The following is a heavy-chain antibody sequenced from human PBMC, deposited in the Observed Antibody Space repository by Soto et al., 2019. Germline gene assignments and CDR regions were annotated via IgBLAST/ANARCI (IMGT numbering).Heavy chain of an antibody. V-gene: IGHV3-23*01. CDR1: GFTFSSYA. CDR3: AKDPVDYRRYMDV. J-gene: IGHJ6*03. CDR2: ISGSGGST. D-gene: IGHD4-4*01. Sequence: EVQLLESGGGLVQPGGSLRLSCAASGFTFSSYAMSWVRQAPGKGLEWVSAISGSGGSTYYADSVKGRFTISRDNSKNTLYLQMNGLRAEDTAVYYCAKDPVDYRRYMDVWGKGTTVTVSS.